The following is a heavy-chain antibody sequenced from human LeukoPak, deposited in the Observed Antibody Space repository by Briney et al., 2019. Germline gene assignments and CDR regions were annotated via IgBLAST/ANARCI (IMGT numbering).Heavy chain of an antibody. J-gene: IGHJ4*02. CDR3: ARDNSADKGQQLAN. CDR2: INGDGREK. CDR1: GFTFSRFW. D-gene: IGHD6-13*01. V-gene: IGHV3-7*04. Sequence: GGSLRLSCAASGFTFSRFWMTWVRQAPGKGLEYVANINGDGREKYYVDSVKGRFTISRDNVRNSLFLQMSSLRVEDTAVYYCARDNSADKGQQLANWGQGTRVTVST.